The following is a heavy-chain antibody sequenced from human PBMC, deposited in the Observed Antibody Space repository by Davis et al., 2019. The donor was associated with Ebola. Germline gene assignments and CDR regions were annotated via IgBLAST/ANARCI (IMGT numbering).Heavy chain of an antibody. Sequence: GESLKISCAASGFTFSSYAMSWVRQAPGKGLERVSAISGSGGSTYYADSVKGRFTISRDNSKNTLYLQMNSLRAEDTAVYYCARGLIAVAGYYFDYWGQGTLVTVSS. V-gene: IGHV3-23*01. CDR2: ISGSGGST. J-gene: IGHJ4*02. D-gene: IGHD6-19*01. CDR1: GFTFSSYA. CDR3: ARGLIAVAGYYFDY.